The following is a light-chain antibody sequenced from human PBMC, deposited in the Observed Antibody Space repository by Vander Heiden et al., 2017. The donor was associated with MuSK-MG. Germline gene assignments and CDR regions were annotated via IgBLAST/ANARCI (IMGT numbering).Light chain of an antibody. Sequence: EIVMPQSPATLSVSPGERATLSCRASQSVSSHLAWYQQKPGQAPRLLIDGASTRATGIPARFSGSGSGREFTLTISSRQSEDFAVYYCQQHKNWPMNTLGQGTKLEIK. J-gene: IGKJ2*01. CDR3: QQHKNWPMNT. CDR2: GAS. CDR1: QSVSSH. V-gene: IGKV3-15*01.